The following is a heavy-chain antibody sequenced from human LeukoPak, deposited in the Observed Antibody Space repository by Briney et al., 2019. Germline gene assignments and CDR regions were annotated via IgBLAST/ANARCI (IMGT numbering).Heavy chain of an antibody. J-gene: IGHJ4*02. CDR3: ATKGIYYDSSGYYDPFDY. CDR1: GGTFSSYA. Sequence: ASVKVSCKASGGTFSSYAMSWVRQAPGKGLEWVSAISGSGGSTYYADSVKGRFTISRDNSKNTLYLQMNSLRAEDTAVYYCATKGIYYDSSGYYDPFDYWGQGTLVTVSS. V-gene: IGHV3-23*01. D-gene: IGHD3-22*01. CDR2: ISGSGGST.